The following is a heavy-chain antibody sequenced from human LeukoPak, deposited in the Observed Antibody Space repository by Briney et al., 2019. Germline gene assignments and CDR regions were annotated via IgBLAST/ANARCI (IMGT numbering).Heavy chain of an antibody. D-gene: IGHD6-13*01. V-gene: IGHV4-30-2*01. Sequence: SETLSLTCAVSGGSISSGGYSWSWIRQPPGKGLEWIGYIYHSGSTYYNPSLKSRVTISVDTSKNQFSLKLSSVTAADTAVYYCARGVYIAAAQYAYWGQGTLVTVSS. CDR2: IYHSGST. J-gene: IGHJ4*02. CDR1: GGSISSGGYS. CDR3: ARGVYIAAAQYAY.